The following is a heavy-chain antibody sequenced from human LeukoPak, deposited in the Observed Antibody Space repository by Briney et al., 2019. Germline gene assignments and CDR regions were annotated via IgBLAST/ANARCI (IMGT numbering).Heavy chain of an antibody. CDR1: GFTFNNYF. CDR2: ISGSSGNT. J-gene: IGHJ4*02. D-gene: IGHD1-26*01. V-gene: IGHV3-23*01. Sequence: GGSLRLSCAASGFTFNNYFMTWVRQAPGKGLEWVSSISGSSGNTYYADSVKGRFTISRDNSKNTLYVQMNSLRAEDTALYYCATALVGPTTPFDYWGQGTLVTVSS. CDR3: ATALVGPTTPFDY.